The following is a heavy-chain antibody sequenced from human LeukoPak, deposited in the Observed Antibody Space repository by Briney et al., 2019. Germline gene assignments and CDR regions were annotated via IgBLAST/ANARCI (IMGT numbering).Heavy chain of an antibody. CDR3: AKTYYDSSGYYQFDY. D-gene: IGHD3-22*01. CDR1: GFTFSSYG. Sequence: GGSLRLSCAASGFTFSSYGMHWVRQAPGKGLEWVAFIRYDGSNKYYADSVKGRFTISRDNSKNTLYLQMNSLRAEDTAVYYCAKTYYDSSGYYQFDYWGQGTLVTVSS. J-gene: IGHJ4*02. V-gene: IGHV3-30*02. CDR2: IRYDGSNK.